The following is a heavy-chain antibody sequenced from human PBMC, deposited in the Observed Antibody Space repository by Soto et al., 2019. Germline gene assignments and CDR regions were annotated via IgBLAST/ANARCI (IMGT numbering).Heavy chain of an antibody. CDR2: IYYSGRT. D-gene: IGHD2-21*02. CDR3: ARQRTTVVTQAYFDH. V-gene: IGHV4-39*01. J-gene: IGHJ4*02. CDR1: GESISSSSYY. Sequence: SETLSLTCIVSGESISSSSYYWGWIRQPPGKGLEWIGSIYYSGRTYYDPSFKSRVTISIDTSKDQFSLKLSSVTATDTAVYYCARQRTTVVTQAYFDHWGQGALVTV.